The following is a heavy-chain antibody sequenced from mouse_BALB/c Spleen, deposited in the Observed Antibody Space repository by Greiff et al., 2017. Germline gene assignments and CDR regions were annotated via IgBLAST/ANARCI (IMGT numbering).Heavy chain of an antibody. CDR3: AKGNYDYEDY. D-gene: IGHD2-4*01. CDR2: ISSGGST. Sequence: EVQGVESGGGLVKPGGSLKLSCAASGFTFSSYAMSWVRQTPEKRLEWVASISSGGSTYYPDSVKGRFTISRDNARNILYLQMSSLRSEDTAMYYCAKGNYDYEDYWGQGTTLTVSS. V-gene: IGHV5-6-5*01. J-gene: IGHJ2*01. CDR1: GFTFSSYA.